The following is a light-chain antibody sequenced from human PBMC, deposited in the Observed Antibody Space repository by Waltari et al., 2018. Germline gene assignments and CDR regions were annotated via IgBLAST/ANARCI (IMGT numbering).Light chain of an antibody. CDR1: QSVTRA. Sequence: EIVLTQSPGTLSLSPGESATLSCRTSQSVTRALAWYQQKPGQAPRLLIYGASNRATGIPDRFSGSGYGTDFSLTISRLEREDFAVYYCQHYLRLPVTFGQGTKVEVK. CDR3: QHYLRLPVT. J-gene: IGKJ1*01. V-gene: IGKV3-20*01. CDR2: GAS.